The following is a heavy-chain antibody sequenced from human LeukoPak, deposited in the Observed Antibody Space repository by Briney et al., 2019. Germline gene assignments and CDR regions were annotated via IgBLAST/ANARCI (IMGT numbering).Heavy chain of an antibody. V-gene: IGHV7-4-1*02. D-gene: IGHD6-13*01. CDR2: INTNTGNP. Sequence: ASVKVSCKASGYTFTSYAMNWVRQAPGQGLEWMGWINTNTGNPTYAQGFTGRFVFSLDTSVSRAYLQISSLKAEDTAVYYCARFAAGLYYYYYMDVWGKGTTVTVSS. CDR1: GYTFTSYA. J-gene: IGHJ6*03. CDR3: ARFAAGLYYYYYMDV.